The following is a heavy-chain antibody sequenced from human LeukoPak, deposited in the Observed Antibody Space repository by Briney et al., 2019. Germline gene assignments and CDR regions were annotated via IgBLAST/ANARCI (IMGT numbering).Heavy chain of an antibody. CDR2: IIPIFGTA. CDR1: GGTFSSYA. CDR3: ASILLRSYDLLTGPDYYYYMDV. Sequence: SVKVSCKASGGTFSSYAISWVRQAPGQGLEWMGGIIPIFGTANYAQKFQGRVTITTDESTSTAYMELSSLRSEDTAVYYCASILLRSYDLLTGPDYYYYMDVWGKGTTVTVSS. D-gene: IGHD3-9*01. V-gene: IGHV1-69*05. J-gene: IGHJ6*03.